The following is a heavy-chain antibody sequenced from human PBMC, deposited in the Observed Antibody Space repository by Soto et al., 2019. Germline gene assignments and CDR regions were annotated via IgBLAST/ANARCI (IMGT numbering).Heavy chain of an antibody. D-gene: IGHD1-7*01. V-gene: IGHV1-69*06. Sequence: SVKVSCKASGGTFSSYAISWVRQAPGQGLEWMGGIIPIFGTANYAQKFQGRVTTTADKSTSTAYMELSSLRSEDTAVYYCARDPGITGTTGYYYYGMDVWGQGTTVTVSS. CDR1: GGTFSSYA. CDR2: IIPIFGTA. CDR3: ARDPGITGTTGYYYYGMDV. J-gene: IGHJ6*02.